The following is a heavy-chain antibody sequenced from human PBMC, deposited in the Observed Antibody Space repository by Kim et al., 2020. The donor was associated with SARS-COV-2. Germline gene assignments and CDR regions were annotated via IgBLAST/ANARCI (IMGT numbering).Heavy chain of an antibody. Sequence: DGGSTSHADSGKGRFTISRDNAKNTLYLQMNSLRAEDTAVYYCARDWFDPWGQGTLVTVSS. CDR3: ARDWFDP. CDR2: DGGST. J-gene: IGHJ5*02. V-gene: IGHV3-74*01.